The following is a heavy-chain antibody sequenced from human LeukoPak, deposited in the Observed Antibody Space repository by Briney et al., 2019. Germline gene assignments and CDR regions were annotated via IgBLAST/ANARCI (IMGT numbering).Heavy chain of an antibody. D-gene: IGHD3-3*01. Sequence: GGSLRLSCAASGFTFSSYSMNWVRQAPGKGLEWVSSISSSSSYIYYADSVKGRFTISRDNAKNSLYLQMNSLGAEDTAFYYCARVLVIFGVDGVWGLDFWGQGALVTVSS. CDR3: ARVLVIFGVDGVWGLDF. V-gene: IGHV3-21*04. CDR2: ISSSSSYI. J-gene: IGHJ4*02. CDR1: GFTFSSYS.